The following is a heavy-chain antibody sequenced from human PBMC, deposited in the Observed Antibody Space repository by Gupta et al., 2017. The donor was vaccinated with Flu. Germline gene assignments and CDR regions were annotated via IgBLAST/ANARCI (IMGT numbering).Heavy chain of an antibody. CDR3: ARSQITIFGVVTTFDY. CDR2: IYYSGST. Sequence: VKPSETLSLTCTVSGGSISSSSYYWGWIRQPPGKGLEWIGSIYYSGSTYYNPSLKSRVTISVDTSKNQFSLKLSSVTAADTAVYYCARSQITIFGVVTTFDYWGQGTLVTVSS. J-gene: IGHJ4*02. V-gene: IGHV4-39*01. CDR1: GGSISSSSYY. D-gene: IGHD3-3*01.